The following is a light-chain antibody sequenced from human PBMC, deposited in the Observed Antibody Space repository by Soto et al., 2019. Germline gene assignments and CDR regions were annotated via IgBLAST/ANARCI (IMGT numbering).Light chain of an antibody. J-gene: IGKJ5*01. CDR3: QQTHAVPLT. CDR2: AAS. Sequence: DVQMTQSPSSLSASVGDRVTIACRASQPIGNYLTWYQQKPGEAPKVLIFAASSLRSGVPSRFSGSGYGTDFTLTINNLHPEDSATYYCQQTHAVPLTFGQGTRLEL. CDR1: QPIGNY. V-gene: IGKV1-39*01.